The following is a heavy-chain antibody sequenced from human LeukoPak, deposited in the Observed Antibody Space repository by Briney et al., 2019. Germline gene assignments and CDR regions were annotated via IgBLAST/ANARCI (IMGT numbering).Heavy chain of an antibody. V-gene: IGHV3-30*03. CDR3: ARTKGGSWFDP. CDR1: GFTFSSYG. CDR2: ISYDGSNK. Sequence: PGGSLRLSCAASGFTFSSYGMHWVRQAPGKGLEWVAVISYDGSNKYYADSVKGRFTISRDNSKNTLYLQMNSLRAEDTAVYYCARTKGGSWFDPWGQGTLVTVSS. D-gene: IGHD1-26*01. J-gene: IGHJ5*02.